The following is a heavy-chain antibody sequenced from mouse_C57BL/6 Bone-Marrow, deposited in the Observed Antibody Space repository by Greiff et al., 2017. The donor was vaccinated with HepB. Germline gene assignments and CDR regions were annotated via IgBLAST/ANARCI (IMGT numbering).Heavy chain of an antibody. D-gene: IGHD1-2*01. CDR2: SCWDDDK. CDR1: GFSLSTFGMG. Sequence: QVTLKVSGPGILQPSQTLSLTCSFSGFSLSTFGMGVVWIRQPSGKGLEWHAHSCWDDDKYYNPSLKSRLTISKETSKNQVFITITIVDTADTATYYGARSPRSTAYYFDYWGQGTTLTVSS. CDR3: ARSPRSTAYYFDY. V-gene: IGHV8-8*01. J-gene: IGHJ2*01.